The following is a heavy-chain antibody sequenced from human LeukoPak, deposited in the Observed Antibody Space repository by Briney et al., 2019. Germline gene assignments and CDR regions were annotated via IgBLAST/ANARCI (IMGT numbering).Heavy chain of an antibody. CDR2: IYPGDSDT. CDR1: GYSFTSYW. D-gene: IGHD6-19*01. J-gene: IGHJ3*02. Sequence: GESLKISCKGSGYSFTSYWIGWVRQMPGKGLEWMGIIYPGDSDTRYSPSFQGQVTISADKSISTAYLQWSSLKASDTAMYYCARRIAVASTVNAFDIWGQGTMVTVSS. V-gene: IGHV5-51*01. CDR3: ARRIAVASTVNAFDI.